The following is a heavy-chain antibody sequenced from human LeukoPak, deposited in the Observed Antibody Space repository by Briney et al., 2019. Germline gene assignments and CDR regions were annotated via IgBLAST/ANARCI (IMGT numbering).Heavy chain of an antibody. D-gene: IGHD3-10*01. Sequence: SETLSLTCTVSGGSIRTYYWSWIRQPPGKGLEWIGYIFYSGSAYYNPSLKSRVTISVDTSKNQFSLKVNSVTAADTAVYYCAKNYYASGSYEGWFDLWGQGTLVTVSS. CDR3: AKNYYASGSYEGWFDL. CDR2: IFYSGSA. CDR1: GGSIRTYY. V-gene: IGHV4-59*01. J-gene: IGHJ5*02.